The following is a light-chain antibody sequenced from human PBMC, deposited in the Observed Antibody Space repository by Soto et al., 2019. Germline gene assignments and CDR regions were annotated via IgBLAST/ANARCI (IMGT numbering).Light chain of an antibody. CDR1: QSVTSSY. V-gene: IGKV3-20*01. J-gene: IGKJ5*01. Sequence: EIVLTQSPGTLSLSPGERTTLSCRASQSVTSSYLAWYRQKPGQSPRLLIYGASSRATCIPDRFSGSGSGTDFTLTISRLEPEDFAVYYCQQYGSSPITFGQGTRLEIK. CDR2: GAS. CDR3: QQYGSSPIT.